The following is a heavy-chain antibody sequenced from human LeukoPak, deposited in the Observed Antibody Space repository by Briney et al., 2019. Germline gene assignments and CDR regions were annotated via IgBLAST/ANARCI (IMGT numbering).Heavy chain of an antibody. CDR3: VRGSTLHHYQY. J-gene: IGHJ4*02. CDR1: GGSISSTTYY. V-gene: IGHV4-39*01. D-gene: IGHD3-10*01. Sequence: PETLSLTCTVSGGSISSTTYYWGWIRRPPGKGLEWIGTVGYSGSTYYNPSLKSRVTVSVDTSKNQFSLQLNSVRAADTAVYYCVRGSTLHHYQYWGQGTLVTVSS. CDR2: VGYSGST.